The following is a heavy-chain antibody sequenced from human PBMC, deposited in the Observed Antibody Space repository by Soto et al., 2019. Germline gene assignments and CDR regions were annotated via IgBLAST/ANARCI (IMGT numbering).Heavy chain of an antibody. CDR3: AKDRQFRSYYESAGQYKK. CDR1: GFTFRNQD. Sequence: EVVLMESGGDSVKPGGSLRLSCVASGFTFRNQDMRWVRQAPGKGLELVAGISGSGGVTYYGDSVKGPFSIPRNNSKNTVYLQMNSLRANDTAVYFCAKDRQFRSYYESAGQYKKWGQGPLVTVSS. V-gene: IGHV3-23*02. CDR2: ISGSGGVT. J-gene: IGHJ4*02. D-gene: IGHD3-10*01.